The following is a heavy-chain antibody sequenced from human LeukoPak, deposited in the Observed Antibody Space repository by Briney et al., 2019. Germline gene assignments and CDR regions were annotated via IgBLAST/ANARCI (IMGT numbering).Heavy chain of an antibody. Sequence: GGSLRLSCAASGFTFSSHAMHWVRQAPGKGLEYVSAISSNGGSTYYANSVKGRFTISRDNSKNTLYLQMGSLRAEDMAVYYCARARGYSYGSWGDYWGQGTLVTVSS. D-gene: IGHD5-18*01. CDR1: GFTFSSHA. V-gene: IGHV3-64*01. J-gene: IGHJ4*02. CDR3: ARARGYSYGSWGDY. CDR2: ISSNGGST.